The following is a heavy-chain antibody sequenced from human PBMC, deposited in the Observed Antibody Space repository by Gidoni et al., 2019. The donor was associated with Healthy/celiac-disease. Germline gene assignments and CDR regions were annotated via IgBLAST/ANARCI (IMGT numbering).Heavy chain of an antibody. D-gene: IGHD2-21*02. CDR3: AREVVTAVYYYYGMDV. J-gene: IGHJ6*02. CDR1: GYTFTSKG. V-gene: IGHV1-18*01. Sequence: QVQLVQSGSEAKKPGASVKVSCKASGYTFTSKGISWVRQAPGQGLEWLGWISAYNGNKNYAQKFQGRVTMTTDTSTSTAYMELRSLRSDDTAVYYCAREVVTAVYYYYGMDVWGQGTTVTVSS. CDR2: ISAYNGNK.